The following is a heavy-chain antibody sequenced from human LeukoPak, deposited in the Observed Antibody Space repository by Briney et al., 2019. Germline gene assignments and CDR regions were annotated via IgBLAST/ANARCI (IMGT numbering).Heavy chain of an antibody. CDR2: IYYSGST. CDR1: GGSISSYY. CDR3: ARTSGSYYLSPDY. Sequence: SETLSLTCTVSGGSISSYYWSWIRQPPGKGLEWIGYIYYSGSTNYNPSLKSRVTISVDTSKNQFSLRLSSVTAEDTAVYYCARTSGSYYLSPDYWGQGTLVTVSS. J-gene: IGHJ4*02. V-gene: IGHV4-59*08. D-gene: IGHD1-26*01.